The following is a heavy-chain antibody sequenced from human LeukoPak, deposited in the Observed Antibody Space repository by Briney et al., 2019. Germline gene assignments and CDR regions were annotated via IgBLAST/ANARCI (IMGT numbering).Heavy chain of an antibody. CDR2: IHDRGST. CDR1: VGSLSRDF. Sequence: SETLSLTCTVSVGSLSRDFWIWIRQPPGKPLEWIGYIHDRGSTDYNPSFKSRVTISEDTSTNQFSLSLNSVTAADTAVYYCARSSLYDGSWNPNYWVRGTLVTVSS. J-gene: IGHJ4*02. V-gene: IGHV4-59*08. CDR3: ARSSLYDGSWNPNY. D-gene: IGHD3-22*01.